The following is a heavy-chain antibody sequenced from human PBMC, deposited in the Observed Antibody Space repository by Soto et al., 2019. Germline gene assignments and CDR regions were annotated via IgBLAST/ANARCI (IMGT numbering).Heavy chain of an antibody. CDR1: GFTLSNHD. V-gene: IGHV3-13*01. J-gene: IGHJ4*02. CDR3: VRGRGYNAFDY. CDR2: IGIGGDA. Sequence: GGSLRLSCAASGFTLSNHDMYWVRQATGKSLEWVSAIGIGGDAYYPASVKGRFTISRQNAKNSLYLQMNNLRAGDTAVYYCVRGRGYNAFDYWGLGTLVTVSS. D-gene: IGHD5-18*01.